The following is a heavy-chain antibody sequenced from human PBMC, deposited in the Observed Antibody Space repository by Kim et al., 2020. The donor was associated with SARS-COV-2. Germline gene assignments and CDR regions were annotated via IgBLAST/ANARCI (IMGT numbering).Heavy chain of an antibody. J-gene: IGHJ4*02. V-gene: IGHV4-34*01. Sequence: HSGCANYHPSLKSRVTISADTSNNQFSLKMNSVTAADTAIYYCARYDFWSRGTLVTVSS. CDR2: HSGCA. CDR3: ARYDF. D-gene: IGHD3-3*01.